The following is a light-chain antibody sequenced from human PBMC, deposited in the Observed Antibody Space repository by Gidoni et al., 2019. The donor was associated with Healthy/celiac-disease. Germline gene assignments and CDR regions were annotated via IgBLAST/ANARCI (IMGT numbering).Light chain of an antibody. CDR2: AAS. CDR1: HGISSY. V-gene: IGKV1-9*01. J-gene: IGKJ4*01. CDR3: QQLNRYPA. Sequence: ITCRASHGISSYLAWYQQKPGKSPKLLIYAASTLQSGVPSRFSGSGYGTEFTLTISSLQPEDFATYYCQQLNRYPAFGGGTKVEIK.